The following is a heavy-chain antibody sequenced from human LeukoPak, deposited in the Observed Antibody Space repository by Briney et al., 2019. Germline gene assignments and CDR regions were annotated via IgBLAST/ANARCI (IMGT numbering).Heavy chain of an antibody. CDR1: GLTFSSYG. CDR2: ISYDGSNK. V-gene: IGHV3-30*18. CDR3: AKKWGWGVLRYFDWPTDY. Sequence: GGSLRLSCAASGLTFSSYGMHWVRQAPGKGLEWVAVISYDGSNKYYADSVKGRFTISRDNSKNTLYLQMNSLRAEDTAVYYCAKKWGWGVLRYFDWPTDYWGQGTLVTVSS. D-gene: IGHD3-9*01. J-gene: IGHJ4*02.